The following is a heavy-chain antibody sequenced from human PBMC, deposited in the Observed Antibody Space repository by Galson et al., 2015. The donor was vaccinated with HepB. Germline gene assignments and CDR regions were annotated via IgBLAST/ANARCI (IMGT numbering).Heavy chain of an antibody. D-gene: IGHD1-1*01. V-gene: IGHV3-23*01. CDR3: AKAPQGTNWLDR. CDR2: MSGSGDYI. CDR1: GFTFSSYG. J-gene: IGHJ5*02. Sequence: LRLSCAASGFTFSSYGMSWVRQAPGKGLEWVSSMSGSGDYIYYADSVKGRFTISRDNSKNTLYLQMNSLRAEDTAVYYCAKAPQGTNWLDRWGQGTLVTVSS.